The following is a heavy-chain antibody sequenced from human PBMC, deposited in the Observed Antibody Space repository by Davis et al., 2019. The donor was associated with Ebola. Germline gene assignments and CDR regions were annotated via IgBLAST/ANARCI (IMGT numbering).Heavy chain of an antibody. D-gene: IGHD1-26*01. Sequence: GESLKISCVVSGFTFSNYWMHWVRPAPGKGLVWVSRIKSDGSTKSYADSVKGRFTISRDNAKNTLYLQMDSLRAEDTAVYYCARDGEHYSDLDYWGQGTLVTVSS. CDR1: GFTFSNYW. J-gene: IGHJ4*02. CDR3: ARDGEHYSDLDY. V-gene: IGHV3-74*01. CDR2: IKSDGSTK.